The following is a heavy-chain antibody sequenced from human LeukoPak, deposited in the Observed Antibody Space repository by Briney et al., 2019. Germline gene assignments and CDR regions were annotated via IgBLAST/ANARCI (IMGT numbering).Heavy chain of an antibody. CDR1: GFTFSSYG. CDR2: IRYDGSNK. CDR3: AKGKSATVTTSCFDY. V-gene: IGHV3-30*02. D-gene: IGHD4-17*01. J-gene: IGHJ4*02. Sequence: GGSLRLSCAASGFTFSSYGMHWVRQAPGKGLGWVAFIRYDGSNKYYADSVKGRFTISRDNSKNTLYLQMNSLRAEDTAVYYCAKGKSATVTTSCFDYWGQGTLVTVSS.